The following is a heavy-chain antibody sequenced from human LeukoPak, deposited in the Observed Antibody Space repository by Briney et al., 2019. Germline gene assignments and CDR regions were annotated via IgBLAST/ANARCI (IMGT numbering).Heavy chain of an antibody. CDR2: ISGSCGST. V-gene: IGHV3-23*01. Sequence: GGSLRLSCAASGFTFSSYAMSWVRQAPGKGLEWVSAISGSCGSTYFADSVKGRFTFSRDNSTNTLYLQMKRLRADDTAVYYCARGGILYGMDVWGQGTTVTVSS. CDR1: GFTFSSYA. CDR3: ARGGILYGMDV. J-gene: IGHJ6*02. D-gene: IGHD6-13*01.